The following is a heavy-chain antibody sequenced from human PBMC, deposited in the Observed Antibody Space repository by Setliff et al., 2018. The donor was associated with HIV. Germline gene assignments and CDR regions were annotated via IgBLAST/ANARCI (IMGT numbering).Heavy chain of an antibody. CDR2: INPKTAAT. Sequence: ASVKVSCKTSAYTLTDYFVHWVRLAPGQGPEWMGWINPKTAATQYPQDFQGRVTMTSDTSTTTVYMELTRLRSDDTAVYYCARDLFGSWYTGSSGLAHWGQGTLVTVSS. CDR1: AYTLTDYF. J-gene: IGHJ4*02. CDR3: ARDLFGSWYTGSSGLAH. D-gene: IGHD2-2*02. V-gene: IGHV1-2*02.